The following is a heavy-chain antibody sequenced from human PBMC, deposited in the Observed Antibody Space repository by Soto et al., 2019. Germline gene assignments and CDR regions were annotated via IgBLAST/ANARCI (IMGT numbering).Heavy chain of an antibody. D-gene: IGHD3-10*01. V-gene: IGHV3-23*01. CDR1: GFTFSSYA. J-gene: IGHJ6*03. CDR2: ISGSGGST. CDR3: AKVAAMVRGVIFYYYMDV. Sequence: PGGSLRLSCAASGFTFSSYAMSWVRQAPGKGLEWVSAISGSGGSTYYADSVKGRFTISRDNSKNTLYLQMNSLRAEDTAVYYCAKVAAMVRGVIFYYYMDVWGKGTTVTVSS.